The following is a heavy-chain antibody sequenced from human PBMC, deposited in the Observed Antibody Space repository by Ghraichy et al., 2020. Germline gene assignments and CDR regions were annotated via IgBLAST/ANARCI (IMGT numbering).Heavy chain of an antibody. CDR3: ARHDVEGVNGVSEVADDRRDYFDY. CDR2: MYSVSP. CDR1: GGSISSGHYY. J-gene: IGHJ4*02. D-gene: IGHD6-19*01. V-gene: IGHV4-39*01. Sequence: SETLSLTCTVSGGSISSGHYYWGWIRQSPGQGLEWIGSMYSVSPPYNPALKSRVTISVDTSKNQISLKLTSVTATDTATYYCARHDVEGVNGVSEVADDRRDYFDYWGQGTLVTVSS.